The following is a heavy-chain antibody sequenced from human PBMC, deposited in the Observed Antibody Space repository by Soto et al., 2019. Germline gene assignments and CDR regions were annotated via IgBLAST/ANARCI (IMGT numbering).Heavy chain of an antibody. CDR1: GGTFSTYA. CDR3: AREGPVAGNYGMDV. J-gene: IGHJ6*02. Sequence: QVQLLQSGAEVRKPVSSVKVSCKASGGTFSTYAISWVRQAPGQGLEWMGGIIPIFATPSYAQKFQGRVTIAVDKSTSTAYMALSSLRSEDTAVYYCAREGPVAGNYGMDVWGQGTTVTVSS. D-gene: IGHD6-19*01. CDR2: IIPIFATP. V-gene: IGHV1-69*06.